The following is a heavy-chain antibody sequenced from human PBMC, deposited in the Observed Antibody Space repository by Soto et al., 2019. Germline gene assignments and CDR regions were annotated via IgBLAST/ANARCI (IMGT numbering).Heavy chain of an antibody. Sequence: QVQLVQSGAEVKKPGASVKVSCKASGYTFTSYDINWVRQATGQGLEWMGWMNPNSGNTGYAQKFQGRVTMTRNTSISTAYMELSSLRSEGTAVYYCARGLLTYYDFWSGYHDAFDIWGQGTMVTVSS. J-gene: IGHJ3*02. CDR2: MNPNSGNT. V-gene: IGHV1-8*01. D-gene: IGHD3-3*01. CDR3: ARGLLTYYDFWSGYHDAFDI. CDR1: GYTFTSYD.